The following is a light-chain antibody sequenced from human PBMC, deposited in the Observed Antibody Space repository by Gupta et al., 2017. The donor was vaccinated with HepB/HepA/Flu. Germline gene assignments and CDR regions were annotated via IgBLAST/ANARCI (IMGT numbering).Light chain of an antibody. CDR1: TVPKKY. J-gene: IGLJ2*01. Sequence: SDELTQPPSVSVSPGQTARITCPGDTVPKKYVSWYQQKAGQAPVLAIYEDIKRPSGFPERFSGSSAGNAATLTITGAQLEDEADYYCYSKDSTGNRLFGGGTRLTVL. V-gene: IGLV3-10*01. CDR3: YSKDSTGNRL. CDR2: EDI.